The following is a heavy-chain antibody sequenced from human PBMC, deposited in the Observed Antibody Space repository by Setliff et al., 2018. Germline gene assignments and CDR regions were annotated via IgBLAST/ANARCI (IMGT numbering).Heavy chain of an antibody. D-gene: IGHD4-4*01. Sequence: SETLSLTCTVSGGSIRSGNDLWSWLRQSPGKGLEWIAYISACTGRAYYNPSLQSRAALSADTSKSQFSLRLTSVTAADTAVYYCAREVIDPVSSDAFDIWGQGRMVTVSS. CDR2: ISACTGRA. CDR1: GGSIRSGNDL. V-gene: IGHV4-30-4*01. J-gene: IGHJ3*02. CDR3: AREVIDPVSSDAFDI.